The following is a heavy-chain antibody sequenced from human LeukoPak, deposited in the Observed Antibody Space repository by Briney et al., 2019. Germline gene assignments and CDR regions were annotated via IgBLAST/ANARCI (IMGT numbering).Heavy chain of an antibody. V-gene: IGHV4-59*01. CDR1: GGSISSYY. J-gene: IGHJ5*02. Sequence: SETLSLTCTVSGGSISSYYWSWIRQPPGKGLEWIGYIYYSGSTNYNPSLKSRVTISVDTSKNQFSLKLSSVTAADTAVYYCGRGFGGITLRSNKGGVDPRGQGNLVTVSS. CDR3: GRGFGGITLRSNKGGVDP. D-gene: IGHD3-16*01. CDR2: IYYSGST.